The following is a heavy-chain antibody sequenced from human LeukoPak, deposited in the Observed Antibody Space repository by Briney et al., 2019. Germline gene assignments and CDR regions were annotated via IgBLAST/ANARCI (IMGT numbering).Heavy chain of an antibody. Sequence: SGTLSLTCTVSGYSISSGYYWGWIRQPPGKGLEWIGRIDTSGNTNYKPSLKSRVTMSVDTSKKQFSLKLSSVTAADTAVYYCARVSSSWYQDWYFDLWGRGTLVTVSS. CDR2: IDTSGNT. D-gene: IGHD6-13*01. V-gene: IGHV4-38-2*02. CDR1: GYSISSGYY. CDR3: ARVSSSWYQDWYFDL. J-gene: IGHJ2*01.